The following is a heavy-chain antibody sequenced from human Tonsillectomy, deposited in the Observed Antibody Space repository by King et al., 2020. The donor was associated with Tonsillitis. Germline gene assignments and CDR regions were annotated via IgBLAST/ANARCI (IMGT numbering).Heavy chain of an antibody. CDR2: MNPNSGNT. J-gene: IGHJ6*02. CDR1: GYTFSSYD. V-gene: IGHV1-8*01. D-gene: IGHD1-26*01. CDR3: GRFRRSWIKKQYYYYGMDV. Sequence: QLVQSGAEVKRPGASVKVSCKASGYTFSSYDVSWVRQATGQGGEWMGWMNPNSGNTDYAQKFQGSVTMTRNTPITTAYMELSSLRSEDTAVYFCGRFRRSWIKKQYYYYGMDVWGQGTTVTVSS.